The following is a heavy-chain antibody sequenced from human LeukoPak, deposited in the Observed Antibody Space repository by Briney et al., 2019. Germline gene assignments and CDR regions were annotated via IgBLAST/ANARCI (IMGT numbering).Heavy chain of an antibody. V-gene: IGHV3-33*01. D-gene: IGHD3-10*01. CDR1: GFTFSSYG. CDR2: IWYDGSNK. J-gene: IGHJ3*02. Sequence: GGSLRLSCAASGFTFSSYGMHWVRQAPGKGLEWVAVIWYDGSNKYYADSVKGRLTISRDNAKNTLYLQMSSLRAEDTAVYYCARPRGSNDAFDIWGQGTMVTVSS. CDR3: ARPRGSNDAFDI.